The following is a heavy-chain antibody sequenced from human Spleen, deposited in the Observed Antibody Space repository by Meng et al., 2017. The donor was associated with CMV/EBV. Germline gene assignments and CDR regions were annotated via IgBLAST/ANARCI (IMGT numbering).Heavy chain of an antibody. D-gene: IGHD2-2*01. Sequence: ASVKVSCKASGYTFTGYYMHWVRQAPGQGLEWMGWINPNSGGTNYAQKLQGRVTMTRDTSISTAYMELSRLRSDDTAVYYCARVGGPAAIGEGWFDPWGQGTLVTVSS. CDR1: GYTFTGYY. CDR3: ARVGGPAAIGEGWFDP. V-gene: IGHV1-2*02. J-gene: IGHJ5*02. CDR2: INPNSGGT.